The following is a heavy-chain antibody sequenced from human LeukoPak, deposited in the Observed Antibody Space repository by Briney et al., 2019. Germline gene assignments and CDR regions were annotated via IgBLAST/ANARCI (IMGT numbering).Heavy chain of an antibody. CDR1: GGSFSGYY. D-gene: IGHD2-2*01. J-gene: IGHJ4*02. CDR2: INHSGST. V-gene: IGHV4-34*01. CDR3: ARGLKGVPRNYFDY. Sequence: NPSETLSLTCAVYGGSFSGYYWSWIRQPPGKGLEWIGEINHSGSTNYNPSLKSQVTISVDTSKNQFSLKLSSVTAADTAVYYCARGLKGVPRNYFDYWGQGTLVTVSS.